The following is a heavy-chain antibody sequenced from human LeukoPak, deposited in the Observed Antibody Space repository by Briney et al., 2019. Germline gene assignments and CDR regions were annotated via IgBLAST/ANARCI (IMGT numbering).Heavy chain of an antibody. CDR1: GFTFAYSA. Sequence: GGSLRLSCAASGFTFAYSAMSWVRQTPGKGLEWVSAISGSGATTSYADSVQGRFTVSRDNSKNTLYLQMNNLGPEDTARYYCARDSATTIVVIWEDWGQGTLVAVSS. V-gene: IGHV3-23*01. D-gene: IGHD3-22*01. CDR3: ARDSATTIVVIWED. CDR2: ISGSGATT. J-gene: IGHJ4*01.